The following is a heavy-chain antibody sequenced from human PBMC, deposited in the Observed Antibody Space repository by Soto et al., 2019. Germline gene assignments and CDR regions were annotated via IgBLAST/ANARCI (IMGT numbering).Heavy chain of an antibody. CDR2: INAGNGNT. D-gene: IGHD3-22*01. CDR3: ARSYDSSGYYFAFDI. CDR1: GYTFTSYA. Sequence: ASVKVSCKASGYTFTSYAMHWVRQAPGQRLEWMGWINAGNGNTKYSQKFQGRVTITRDTSASTAYMELSSLGSEDTAVYYCARSYDSSGYYFAFDIWGQGTMVTVSS. J-gene: IGHJ3*02. V-gene: IGHV1-3*01.